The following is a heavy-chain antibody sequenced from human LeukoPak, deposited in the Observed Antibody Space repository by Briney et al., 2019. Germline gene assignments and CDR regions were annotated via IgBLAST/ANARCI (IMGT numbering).Heavy chain of an antibody. CDR2: IYSGGST. CDR3: AKDVGKWESLHFFDY. D-gene: IGHD1-26*01. CDR1: GFTVSSNY. V-gene: IGHV3-53*01. J-gene: IGHJ4*02. Sequence: GGSLRLSCAASGFTVSSNYMSWVRQAPGKGLEWVSVIYSGGSTYYADSVTGRFTISRDNSRNTLYLQMNSLRGDDTAVYYCAKDVGKWESLHFFDYWGQGTLVTVSS.